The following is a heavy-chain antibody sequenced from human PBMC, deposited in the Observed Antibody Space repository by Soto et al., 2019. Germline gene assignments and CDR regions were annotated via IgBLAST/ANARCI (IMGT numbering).Heavy chain of an antibody. D-gene: IGHD3-3*01. V-gene: IGHV1-2*04. Sequence: GASVKVSCKASGYTLTGYYMHWVRQAPGQGLEWMGWINPNSGGTNYAQKFQGWVTMTRDTSISTAYMELSRLRSDDTAVYYCARGLSDFWSGYPLYMDVWGKGTTVTVSS. CDR3: ARGLSDFWSGYPLYMDV. CDR1: GYTLTGYY. J-gene: IGHJ6*03. CDR2: INPNSGGT.